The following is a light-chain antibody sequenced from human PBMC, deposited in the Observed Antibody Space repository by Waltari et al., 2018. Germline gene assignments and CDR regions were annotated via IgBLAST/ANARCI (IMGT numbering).Light chain of an antibody. Sequence: EVVLTQSAPTLSLSPAERPTLPCRASQSVSSHLAWYQQKPGQAPRLLIYDASNRATGTPARFRGSGSGTDFTLTISSLEPEDFAVYYCQQRNNWPPITFGQGTRLEIK. V-gene: IGKV3-11*01. J-gene: IGKJ5*01. CDR3: QQRNNWPPIT. CDR1: QSVSSH. CDR2: DAS.